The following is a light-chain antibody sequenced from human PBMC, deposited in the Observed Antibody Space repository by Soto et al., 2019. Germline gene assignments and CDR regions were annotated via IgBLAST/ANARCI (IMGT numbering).Light chain of an antibody. CDR1: SGHSNYA. V-gene: IGLV4-69*01. CDR3: QTWGTGIRV. CDR2: VNSDGSP. J-gene: IGLJ1*01. Sequence: QLVLTQSPSASASLGASVKLTCTLSSGHSNYAIAWHQQQPEKGPRYLMKVNSDGSPRKGDGIPDRFSGSSSGAQRYLTISSLQSEDEADYYCQTWGTGIRVFGTGTKVTVL.